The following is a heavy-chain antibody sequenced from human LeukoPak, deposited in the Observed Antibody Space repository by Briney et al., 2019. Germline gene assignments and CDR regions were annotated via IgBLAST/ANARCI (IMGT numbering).Heavy chain of an antibody. CDR1: GGSISSGGYY. J-gene: IGHJ4*02. D-gene: IGHD1-26*01. V-gene: IGHV4-30-2*01. CDR3: ARRSSGSYFDY. CDR2: IYHSGST. Sequence: SETLSLTCTVSGGSISSGGYYRSWIRQPPGKGLEWIGYIYHSGSTYYNPSLKSRVTISVDRSKNQFSLKLSSVTAADTAVYYCARRSSGSYFDYWGQGTLVTVSS.